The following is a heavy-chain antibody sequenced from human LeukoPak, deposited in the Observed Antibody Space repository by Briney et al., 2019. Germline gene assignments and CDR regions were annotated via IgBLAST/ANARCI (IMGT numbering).Heavy chain of an antibody. CDR2: IWYDGTNK. CDR3: ARGECTGGTCLSTFGY. V-gene: IGHV3-33*01. D-gene: IGHD2-15*01. Sequence: PGRSLRLSCAASGFTFSSYGMHWVRQAPGKGLEWVAVIWYDGTNKYYADSVKGRFTISRDNSKNTLYLQMNSLRAEDTAVYYCARGECTGGTCLSTFGYWGQGTLVTVSS. CDR1: GFTFSSYG. J-gene: IGHJ4*02.